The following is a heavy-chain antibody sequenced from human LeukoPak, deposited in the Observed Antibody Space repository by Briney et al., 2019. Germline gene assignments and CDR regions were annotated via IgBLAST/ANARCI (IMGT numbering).Heavy chain of an antibody. Sequence: ASVKVSCKASGYTFTRYYMHWVRQAPGQGLEWMGIINPSGGSTSYAQKFQGRVTMTRDMSTSTVYMELSSLRSEDTAVYYCARAWRGNMDVWGKGTTVTVSS. CDR2: INPSGGST. CDR1: GYTFTRYY. V-gene: IGHV1-46*01. CDR3: ARAWRGNMDV. J-gene: IGHJ6*03. D-gene: IGHD1-1*01.